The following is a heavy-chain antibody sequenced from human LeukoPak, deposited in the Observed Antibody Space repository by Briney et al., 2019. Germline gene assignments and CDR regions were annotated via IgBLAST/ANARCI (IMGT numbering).Heavy chain of an antibody. CDR3: AKDMFSSSSLFDY. D-gene: IGHD6-6*01. CDR2: ISWNSGSI. V-gene: IGHV3-9*01. Sequence: PGGPLRLSCAASGFTFDDYAMHWVRQAPGKGLEWVSGISWNSGSIGYADSVKGRFTISRDNAKNSLYLQMNSLRAEDTALYYCAKDMFSSSSLFDYWGQGTLVTVSS. J-gene: IGHJ4*02. CDR1: GFTFDDYA.